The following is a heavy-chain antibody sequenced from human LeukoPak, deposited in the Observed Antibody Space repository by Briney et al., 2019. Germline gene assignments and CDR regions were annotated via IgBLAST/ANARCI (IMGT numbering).Heavy chain of an antibody. CDR1: GFTFDDYG. CDR2: IWYDGSNK. V-gene: IGHV3-33*08. J-gene: IGHJ3*02. CDR3: ARTVTDLAFDI. D-gene: IGHD4-17*01. Sequence: PGGSLRLSCAASGFTFDDYGMSWVRQAPGKGLEWVAVIWYDGSNKYYADSVKGRFTISRDNSKNTLYLQMNSLRAEDTAVYYCARTVTDLAFDIWGQGTMVTVSS.